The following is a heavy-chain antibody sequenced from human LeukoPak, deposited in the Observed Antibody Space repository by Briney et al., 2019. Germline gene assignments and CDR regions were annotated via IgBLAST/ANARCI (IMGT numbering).Heavy chain of an antibody. CDR3: ARAKSGWELLGPDYYYYMDV. Sequence: ASVKVSCKASGYTFTSYGISWVRQAPGQGLEWMGWISAYNGNTNYAQKLQGRVTMTTDTSTSTAYMELRSLRSDDTAVYYCARAKSGWELLGPDYYYYMDVWGKGTTVTVSS. CDR1: GYTFTSYG. J-gene: IGHJ6*03. D-gene: IGHD4-23*01. V-gene: IGHV1-18*01. CDR2: ISAYNGNT.